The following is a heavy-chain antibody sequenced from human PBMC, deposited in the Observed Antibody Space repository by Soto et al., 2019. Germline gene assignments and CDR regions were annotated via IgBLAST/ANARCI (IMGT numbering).Heavy chain of an antibody. Sequence: GGSLRLSCAASGFTFSSYAMSWVRQAPGKGLEWVSAISGSGGSTYYADSVKGRFTISRDNSKNTLYLQMNSLRAEDTAVYYCARDRYYYDSSGYHLDWGQGTLVTVSS. CDR3: ARDRYYYDSSGYHLD. CDR1: GFTFSSYA. D-gene: IGHD3-22*01. CDR2: ISGSGGST. V-gene: IGHV3-23*01. J-gene: IGHJ4*02.